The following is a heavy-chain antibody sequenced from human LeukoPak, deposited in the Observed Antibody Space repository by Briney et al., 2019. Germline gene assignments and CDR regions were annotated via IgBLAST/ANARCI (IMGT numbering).Heavy chain of an antibody. V-gene: IGHV1-18*04. CDR3: GRDYYYGTSAPYNFGLDV. D-gene: IGHD3-10*01. CDR2: ISGYNGNT. Sequence: ASVKVSCKASGFTLIKYGISWVRQAPGQGPEWMGWISGYNGNTDYAQKFQGRVIMTTDRATSTAYMELRDLKSDDTAIYYCGRDYYYGTSAPYNFGLDVWGQGTTVTVSS. CDR1: GFTLIKYG. J-gene: IGHJ6*02.